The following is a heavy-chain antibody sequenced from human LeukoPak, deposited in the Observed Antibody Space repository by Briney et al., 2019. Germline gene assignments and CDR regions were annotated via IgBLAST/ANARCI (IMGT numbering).Heavy chain of an antibody. CDR1: GYTFTSHG. CDR2: ISIYSGNT. D-gene: IGHD7-27*01. Sequence: GASVKVSCKASGYTFTSHGLSWARQAPGQGLEWMRWISIYSGNTNYAQKFQDRISMTTDTSTSTAYMELRSLKSDDTAVYYCARDPGGTWGFDYWGQGALVTVSS. J-gene: IGHJ4*02. V-gene: IGHV1-18*01. CDR3: ARDPGGTWGFDY.